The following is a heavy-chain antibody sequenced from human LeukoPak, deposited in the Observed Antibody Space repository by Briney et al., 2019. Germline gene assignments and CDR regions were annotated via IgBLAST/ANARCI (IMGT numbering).Heavy chain of an antibody. CDR2: ISGSGGST. CDR1: GFTFSSYA. J-gene: IGHJ4*02. Sequence: PGGSLRLSCAASGFTFSSYAMSWVRQAPGKGLEWVSAISGSGGSTYYADSVKGRFTISRDNSKNTLYLQMNSLRAEDTAVYYCAKSYGSGSYYESLFDHWGQGTLVTVSS. CDR3: AKSYGSGSYYESLFDH. D-gene: IGHD3-10*01. V-gene: IGHV3-23*01.